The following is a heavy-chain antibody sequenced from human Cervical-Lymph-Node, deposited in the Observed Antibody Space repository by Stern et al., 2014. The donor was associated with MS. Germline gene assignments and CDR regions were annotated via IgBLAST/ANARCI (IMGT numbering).Heavy chain of an antibody. J-gene: IGHJ4*02. D-gene: IGHD6-19*01. V-gene: IGHV1-46*01. CDR3: AREEGGCYVADY. CDR2: INPGGGST. CDR1: GYTFTSYY. Sequence: VQLVQSGAEVKKPGASVKVSCKASGYTFTSYYMHWVRQAPGQGLEWMGIINPGGGSTGSAQKFQGRVPMTRDTSTSTVYMELSSLRSEAPAVYYCAREEGGCYVADYWGQGTLVTVSS.